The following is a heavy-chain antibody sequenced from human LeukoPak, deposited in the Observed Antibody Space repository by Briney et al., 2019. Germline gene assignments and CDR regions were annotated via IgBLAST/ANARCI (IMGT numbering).Heavy chain of an antibody. V-gene: IGHV1-69*13. CDR2: IIPIFGTA. Sequence: GASVTVSCKASGGTFSSYAISWVRQAPGQGLEWMGGIIPIFGTANYAQKFQGRVTITADESTSTAYMELSSLRSEDTAAYYCARGKYYDFWSGYYNGFYGMDVWGQGTTVTVSS. CDR1: GGTFSSYA. CDR3: ARGKYYDFWSGYYNGFYGMDV. J-gene: IGHJ6*02. D-gene: IGHD3-3*01.